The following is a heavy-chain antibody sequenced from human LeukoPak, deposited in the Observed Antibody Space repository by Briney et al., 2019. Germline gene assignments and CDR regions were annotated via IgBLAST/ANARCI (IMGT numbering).Heavy chain of an antibody. D-gene: IGHD3-16*02. Sequence: ASVKVSCTASGYTFTSYGISWVRQAPGQGLEWMGWISAYNGNTNYAQKLQGRVTMTTDTSTSTAYMELRSLRSDDTAVYYCARKGVEGYVWGSYRYDAFDIWGQGTMVTVSS. CDR3: ARKGVEGYVWGSYRYDAFDI. CDR1: GYTFTSYG. V-gene: IGHV1-18*01. CDR2: ISAYNGNT. J-gene: IGHJ3*02.